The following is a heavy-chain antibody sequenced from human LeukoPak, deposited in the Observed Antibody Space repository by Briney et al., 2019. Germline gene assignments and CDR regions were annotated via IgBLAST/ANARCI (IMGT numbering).Heavy chain of an antibody. J-gene: IGHJ4*02. CDR1: GFIVSSKY. V-gene: IGHV3-53*01. Sequence: GGSLRLSCAASGFIVSSKYMCWVRQAPGMGLEWVSIFYTGGRTYYADSVRGRFTISRDNSKNTLYLQMNSLRAEDTAVYYCATDYASGTYYTLDSWGQGTLVTVSS. D-gene: IGHD3-10*01. CDR3: ATDYASGTYYTLDS. CDR2: FYTGGRT.